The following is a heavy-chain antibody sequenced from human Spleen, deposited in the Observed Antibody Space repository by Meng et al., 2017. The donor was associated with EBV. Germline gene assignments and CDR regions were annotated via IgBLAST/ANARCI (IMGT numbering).Heavy chain of an antibody. Sequence: LQLQESGPGLVKPSETLSLTCTVSGASISSSSYYWGWVRQPPGKGLEWIGEIFHSGSTNYNPSLKSRVTMSVDKSKNQFSLNLRSVTAADTAVYYCAILWAPVDYWGQGALVTVSS. D-gene: IGHD3-16*01. CDR3: AILWAPVDY. V-gene: IGHV4-39*07. CDR1: GASISSSSYY. CDR2: IFHSGST. J-gene: IGHJ4*02.